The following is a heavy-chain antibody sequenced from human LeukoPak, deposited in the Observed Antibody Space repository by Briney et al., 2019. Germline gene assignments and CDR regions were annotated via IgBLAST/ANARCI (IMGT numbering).Heavy chain of an antibody. CDR1: GFTFSSYA. Sequence: GGSLRLSCAASGFTFSSYAMSWVRQAPGKGLEWASAISGSGGSTYYADSVKGRFTISRDNSKNTLYLQMNSLRAEDTAVYYCAKDYSSGWDNWFDPWGQGTLVTVSS. V-gene: IGHV3-23*01. CDR2: ISGSGGST. J-gene: IGHJ5*02. D-gene: IGHD6-19*01. CDR3: AKDYSSGWDNWFDP.